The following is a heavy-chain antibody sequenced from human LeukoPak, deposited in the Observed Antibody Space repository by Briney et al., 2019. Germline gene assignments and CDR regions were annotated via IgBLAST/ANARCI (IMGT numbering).Heavy chain of an antibody. CDR1: GFLFSSYS. J-gene: IGHJ4*02. V-gene: IGHV3-48*01. CDR3: ARERIWNGYYFFDY. D-gene: IGHD3-3*01. Sequence: ESLGLSCAASGFLFSSYSMNWVRQAPGKGLEWGSYISGGSSTIYYADSVKGRFAISRDNAKNSLDLQMNSLRAEDSAVYYCARERIWNGYYFFDYWGQGTLVTVSS. CDR2: ISGGSSTI.